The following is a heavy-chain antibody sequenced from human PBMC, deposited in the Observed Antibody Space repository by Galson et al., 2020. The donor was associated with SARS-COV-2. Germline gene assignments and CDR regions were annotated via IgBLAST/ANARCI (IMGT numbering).Heavy chain of an antibody. J-gene: IGHJ4*02. CDR3: ARDQDYYGSGTYGL. CDR1: GFTVSSSF. V-gene: IGHV3-53*01. D-gene: IGHD3-10*01. Sequence: GGSLRLSCAASGFTVSSSFMSWVRQAPGKGLQWVSLIYSGGRTYYADSVRGRFTISRDNSKNTLYLQMNNLRAEDTALYYCARDQDYYGSGTYGLWGLGTLVTVSS. CDR2: IYSGGRT.